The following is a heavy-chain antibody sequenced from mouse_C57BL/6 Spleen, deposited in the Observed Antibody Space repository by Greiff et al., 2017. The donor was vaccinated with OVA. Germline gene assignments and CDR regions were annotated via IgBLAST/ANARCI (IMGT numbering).Heavy chain of an antibody. J-gene: IGHJ3*01. D-gene: IGHD1-1*01. CDR2: ISDGGSYT. Sequence: EVMLVESGGGLVKPGGSLKLSCAASGFTFSSYAMSWVRQTPEKRLEWVATISDGGSYTYYPANVKGRFTISRDNAKNNLYLQMSHLKSEDTAMYYCARERDSSYEKAWFAYWGQGTLVTVSA. CDR3: ARERDSSYEKAWFAY. V-gene: IGHV5-4*01. CDR1: GFTFSSYA.